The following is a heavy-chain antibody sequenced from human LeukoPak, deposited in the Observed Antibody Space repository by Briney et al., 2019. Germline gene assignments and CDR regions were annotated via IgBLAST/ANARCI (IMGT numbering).Heavy chain of an antibody. Sequence: QPGGSLRLSCVASGFTFSSYAMHWVRQAPGQGLEWVAIIWYDGGNKLYADSVKGRVSISRDNSKNTLYLQMNSLRAEDTAVYYCAKFVLWFGDYDYWGQGTLVTVSS. CDR3: AKFVLWFGDYDY. CDR2: IWYDGGNK. V-gene: IGHV3-30*02. CDR1: GFTFSSYA. D-gene: IGHD3-10*01. J-gene: IGHJ4*02.